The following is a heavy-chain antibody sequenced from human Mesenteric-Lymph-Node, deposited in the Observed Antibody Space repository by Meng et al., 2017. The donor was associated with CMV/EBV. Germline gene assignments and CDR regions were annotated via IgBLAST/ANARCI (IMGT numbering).Heavy chain of an antibody. CDR1: GFTFSSYG. CDR2: IRYDGSNK. J-gene: IGHJ5*02. V-gene: IGHV3-30*02. Sequence: GVSLKISCAASGFTFSSYGMHWVRQAPGKGLEWVAFIRYDGSNKYYADSVKGRFTISRDNSKNTLYLQMNSLRAEDTAVYYCAKDNNYYGWWFDPWGQGTLVTVSS. D-gene: IGHD3-22*01. CDR3: AKDNNYYGWWFDP.